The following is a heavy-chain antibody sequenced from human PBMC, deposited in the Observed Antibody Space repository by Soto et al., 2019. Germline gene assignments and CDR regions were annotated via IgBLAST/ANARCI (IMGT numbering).Heavy chain of an antibody. CDR2: ISYDGSNK. D-gene: IGHD2-15*01. Sequence: QTGGSLRLSCAASGFTFSSYAMHWVRQAPGKGLEWVAVISYDGSNKYYADSVKGRFTISRDNSKNTLYLQMNSLRAEDTAVYYCARGRVVAATYYYYYGMDVWGQGTTVTVSS. J-gene: IGHJ6*02. CDR1: GFTFSSYA. CDR3: ARGRVVAATYYYYYGMDV. V-gene: IGHV3-30-3*01.